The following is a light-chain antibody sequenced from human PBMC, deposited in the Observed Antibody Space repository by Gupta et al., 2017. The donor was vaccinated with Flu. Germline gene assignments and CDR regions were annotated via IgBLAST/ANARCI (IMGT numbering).Light chain of an antibody. V-gene: IGLV1-47*01. Sequence: QSVLTQPPSASGTPGQRVTISCSGSSSNIGSNYVYWYQQLPGTAPKLLIYRNNQRPSGVPDRFSGSKSGTSASLAIRGLRSEDEADYYCAAGDDSLRVFGGGTKLTGL. J-gene: IGLJ3*02. CDR3: AAGDDSLRV. CDR2: RNN. CDR1: SSNIGSNY.